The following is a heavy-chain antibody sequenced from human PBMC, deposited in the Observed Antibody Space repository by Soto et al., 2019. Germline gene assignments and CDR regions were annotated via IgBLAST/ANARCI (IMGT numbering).Heavy chain of an antibody. Sequence: QVQLVQSGAEVKKSGASVKVSCKASGYTFTHYGITWVRQAPGQGLEWMGWINSFSGDTNYPQKLQGRLTMTTDTSTNTVYMELRNLRSDDTAVYYCARDLHSGGKYWYFDIWGRGTLVTVSS. CDR1: GYTFTHYG. CDR3: ARDLHSGGKYWYFDI. V-gene: IGHV1-18*01. D-gene: IGHD2-15*01. CDR2: INSFSGDT. J-gene: IGHJ2*01.